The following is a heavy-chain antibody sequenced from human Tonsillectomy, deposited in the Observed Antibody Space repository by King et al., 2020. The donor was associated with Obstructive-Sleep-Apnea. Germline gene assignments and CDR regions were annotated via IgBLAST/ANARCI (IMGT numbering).Heavy chain of an antibody. CDR2: IDWDDDK. CDR1: GFSLSTSGMC. Sequence: VTLKESGPALVKPTQTLTLTCTFSGFSLSTSGMCVSWIRQPPGKALEWLARIDWDDDKYYSPSLKTRLTISKDTSKNQVVLTMTNMDPVDTATYYCARILSFPPLFGGSGSYYSMDVWGQGTTVTVSS. CDR3: ARILSFPPLFGGSGSYYSMDV. V-gene: IGHV2-70*15. J-gene: IGHJ6*02. D-gene: IGHD3-10*01.